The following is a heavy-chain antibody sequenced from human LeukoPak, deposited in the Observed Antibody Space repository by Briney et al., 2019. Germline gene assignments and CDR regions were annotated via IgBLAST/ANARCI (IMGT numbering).Heavy chain of an antibody. D-gene: IGHD3-22*01. CDR2: ISYDGSTK. CDR1: GFTFSSYA. Sequence: GRSLRLSCAVSGFTFSSYAMHWVRQAPGKGLEWVALISYDGSTKYYADSVKGRFTISRDNSKNTLYLQMDSLRAEDTAMYYCASPDNSGSSAMLKYWGQGTLVTVSS. CDR3: ASPDNSGSSAMLKY. V-gene: IGHV3-30-3*01. J-gene: IGHJ4*02.